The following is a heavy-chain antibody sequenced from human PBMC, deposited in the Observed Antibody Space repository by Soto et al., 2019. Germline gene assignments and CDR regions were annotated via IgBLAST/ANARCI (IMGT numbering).Heavy chain of an antibody. D-gene: IGHD6-19*01. CDR3: AKGSIAVAGTVFWYFDL. CDR1: GFTFDDYT. J-gene: IGHJ2*01. CDR2: ISWDGGST. Sequence: EVQLVESGGVVVQPGGSLRLSCAASGFTFDDYTMHWVRQAPGKGLEWVSRISWDGGSTYYADSVKGRFIISRDNSKNSLYLQMNSLRTEDTALYYCAKGSIAVAGTVFWYFDLWGRGTLVTVSS. V-gene: IGHV3-43*01.